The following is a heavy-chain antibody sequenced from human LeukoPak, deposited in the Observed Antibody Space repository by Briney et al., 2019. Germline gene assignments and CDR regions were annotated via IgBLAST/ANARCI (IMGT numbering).Heavy chain of an antibody. D-gene: IGHD3-10*01. Sequence: GGSLRLSCAASGFTFSSYAMSWVRQAPGKGLEWVSIISGSGGSANHADSVKGRFTISRDNSKNTLYLQMNSLRAEDTAVYYCAKPYYGSGSYYGFNYYAFDYWGQGTLVTVSS. V-gene: IGHV3-23*01. CDR3: AKPYYGSGSYYGFNYYAFDY. CDR2: ISGSGGSA. CDR1: GFTFSSYA. J-gene: IGHJ4*02.